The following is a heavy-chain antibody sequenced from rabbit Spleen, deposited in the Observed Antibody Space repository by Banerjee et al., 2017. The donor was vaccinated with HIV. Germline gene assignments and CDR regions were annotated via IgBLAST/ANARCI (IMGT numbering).Heavy chain of an antibody. CDR1: GVSFSDKDV. CDR3: ARDRPIISGCCVFDL. J-gene: IGHJ6*01. V-gene: IGHV1S45*01. D-gene: IGHD1-1*01. CDR2: INVLTGKA. Sequence: EQLEESGGGLVKPEGSLTLTCKASGVSFSDKDVMCWVRQAPGKGLEWIACINVLTGKAVYASWAKGRFTFSKTSTTVTLQMTSLTAADTATYFCARDRPIISGCCVFDLWGPGTLVTVS.